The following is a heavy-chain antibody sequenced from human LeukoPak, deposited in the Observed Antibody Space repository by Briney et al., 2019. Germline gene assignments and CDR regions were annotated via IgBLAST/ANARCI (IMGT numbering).Heavy chain of an antibody. CDR1: GLTVSSSY. Sequence: GGSLRLSCAASGLTVSSSYMSWVRQAPGKGLEWVSIIYNDGSTYYADSMKGRFTISRDNSKNTLYLQVNSLRAEDTAMYYCARNILFAFDIWGQGSMVTVSS. D-gene: IGHD2/OR15-2a*01. CDR2: IYNDGST. CDR3: ARNILFAFDI. V-gene: IGHV3-53*01. J-gene: IGHJ3*02.